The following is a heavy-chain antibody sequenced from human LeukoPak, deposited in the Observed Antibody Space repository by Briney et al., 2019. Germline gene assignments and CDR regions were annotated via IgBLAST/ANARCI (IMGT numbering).Heavy chain of an antibody. CDR1: GFIFSTYA. J-gene: IGHJ4*02. CDR3: ARVIGAAPGKGYFDY. D-gene: IGHD6-13*01. V-gene: IGHV3-23*01. Sequence: GGSLRLSCAPSGFIFSTYALSWVRQAPGKGLEWASRISGGGGSTYHADSVKGRFTISRDSSKNTLYLQMNSLRAEDTAIYYCARVIGAAPGKGYFDYWGQGTLVTVSS. CDR2: ISGGGGST.